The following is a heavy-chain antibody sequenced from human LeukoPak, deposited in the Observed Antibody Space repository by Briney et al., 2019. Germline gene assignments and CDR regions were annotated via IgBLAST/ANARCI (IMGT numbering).Heavy chain of an antibody. J-gene: IGHJ4*02. V-gene: IGHV1-8*03. Sequence: ASVKVSCKASGYTFTTLDINWVRQATGQGLEWMGWINPNSGNRGYAQKFQGRVTITRDTSISTAYMELSSLRSEDTAVYYCTRETSSRYFDYWGQGTLVTVSS. CDR3: TRETSSRYFDY. CDR2: INPNSGNR. CDR1: GYTFTTLD.